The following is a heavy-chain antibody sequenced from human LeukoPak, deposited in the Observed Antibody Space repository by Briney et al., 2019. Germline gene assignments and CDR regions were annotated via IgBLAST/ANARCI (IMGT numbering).Heavy chain of an antibody. CDR2: ISDSGGTS. D-gene: IGHD3-10*01. J-gene: IGHJ4*02. V-gene: IGHV3-23*01. CDR3: AKSFSSGRTY. Sequence: PGGSLRLSCAASGFTFSSYAMYWVRQAPGKGLQWVSTISDSGGTSYYADSVKGRFTISGDNSKNTLFLQMNSLRAEDTAMYYCAKSFSSGRTYWGQGTLVTVSS. CDR1: GFTFSSYA.